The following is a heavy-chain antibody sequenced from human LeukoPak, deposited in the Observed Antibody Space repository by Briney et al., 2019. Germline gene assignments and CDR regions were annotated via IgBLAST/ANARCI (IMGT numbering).Heavy chain of an antibody. CDR3: ARDGYSYGNVDY. Sequence: GASVKVSCKASGYTFTSYYMHWVRQAPGQGLEWMGIINPSGGSTSYAQKFQGRVTITADESTSTAYMELSSLRSEDTAVYYCARDGYSYGNVDYWGQGTLVTVSS. D-gene: IGHD5-18*01. J-gene: IGHJ4*02. V-gene: IGHV1-46*01. CDR1: GYTFTSYY. CDR2: INPSGGST.